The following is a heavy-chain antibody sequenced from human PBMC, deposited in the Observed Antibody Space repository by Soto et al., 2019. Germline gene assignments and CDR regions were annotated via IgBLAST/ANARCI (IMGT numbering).Heavy chain of an antibody. CDR3: ARDAFGELIRNYYNHAMDV. D-gene: IGHD3-10*01. CDR1: GYTFTSYA. V-gene: IGHV7-4-1*01. J-gene: IGHJ6*02. CDR2: INTNTGNP. Sequence: VSVKVSCKASGYTFTSYAMNWVRQAPGQGLEWMGWINTNTGNPTYAQGFTGRFVFSLDTSVSTAYLQICSLKAEDTAVCYCARDAFGELIRNYYNHAMDVWGQGTSVTVSS.